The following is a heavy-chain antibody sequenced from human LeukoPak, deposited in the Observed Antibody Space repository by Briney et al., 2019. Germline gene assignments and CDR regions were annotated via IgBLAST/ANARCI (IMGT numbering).Heavy chain of an antibody. D-gene: IGHD1-26*01. CDR1: GGSISSGGYY. CDR3: ARWCGSYYAFDY. Sequence: SQTLSLTCTVSGGSISSGGYYWSWIRQHPGKGLEWIGYIYYSGSTYYNPSLKSRVTISVDTSKNQFPLKLSSVTAADTAVYYCARWCGSYYAFDYWGQGTLVTVSS. CDR2: IYYSGST. V-gene: IGHV4-31*03. J-gene: IGHJ4*02.